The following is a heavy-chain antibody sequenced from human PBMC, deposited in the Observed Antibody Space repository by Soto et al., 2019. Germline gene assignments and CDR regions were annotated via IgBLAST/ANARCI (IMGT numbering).Heavy chain of an antibody. J-gene: IGHJ4*02. D-gene: IGHD3-16*01. CDR2: IIPIFGTA. Sequence: ASVKVSCKASGGTFSSYAISWVRQAPGQGLEWMGGIIPIFGTANYAQKFQGRVTITADESTSTAYMELSSLRSEDTAVYYCAREGGVSRRRGRSPFDDWGQGSLVTVSS. CDR3: AREGGVSRRRGRSPFDD. CDR1: GGTFSSYA. V-gene: IGHV1-69*13.